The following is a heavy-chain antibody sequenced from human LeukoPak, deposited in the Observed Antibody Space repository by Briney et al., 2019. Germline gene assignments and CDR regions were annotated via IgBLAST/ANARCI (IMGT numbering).Heavy chain of an antibody. CDR3: AKGLGYTMIVVLTN. J-gene: IGHJ4*02. CDR2: IKQDGSEK. D-gene: IGHD3-22*01. V-gene: IGHV3-7*01. CDR1: GFTFSSYW. Sequence: PGGSLRLSCAASGFTFSSYWMSWVRQAPGKGLEWVANIKQDGSEKYYVDSVKGRFTISRDNAKNSLYLQMNSLRAEDTAVYYCAKGLGYTMIVVLTNWGQGTLVTVSS.